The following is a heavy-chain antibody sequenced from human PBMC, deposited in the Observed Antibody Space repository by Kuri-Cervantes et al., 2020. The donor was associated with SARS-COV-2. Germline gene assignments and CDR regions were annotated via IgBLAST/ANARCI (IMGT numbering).Heavy chain of an antibody. D-gene: IGHD1-1*01. CDR3: ARDQAGTIDY. J-gene: IGHJ4*02. Sequence: GGSLRLSCAASGFTFSSYAMHWVRQAPGKGLEWVAVISYDGSNKYYADSVKGRSTISRDNSKNTLYLQMNSLRAEDTAVYYCARDQAGTIDYWGQGTLVTVSS. CDR2: ISYDGSNK. V-gene: IGHV3-30-3*01. CDR1: GFTFSSYA.